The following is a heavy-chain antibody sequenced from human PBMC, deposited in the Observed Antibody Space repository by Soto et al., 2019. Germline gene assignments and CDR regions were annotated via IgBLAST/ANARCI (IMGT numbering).Heavy chain of an antibody. Sequence: QITLKESGPSLVKPTQTLTLTCTFSGFSLSTTRVGVGWIHQPPGKALEWLALIYWDDDKRYSPSLKSRLTITKDTSKNQVVLTMTNMDPVDTATYYCAHSVVAGLGYYFDYWGQGTLVTVSS. V-gene: IGHV2-5*02. CDR3: AHSVVAGLGYYFDY. J-gene: IGHJ4*02. CDR1: GFSLSTTRVG. CDR2: IYWDDDK. D-gene: IGHD6-19*01.